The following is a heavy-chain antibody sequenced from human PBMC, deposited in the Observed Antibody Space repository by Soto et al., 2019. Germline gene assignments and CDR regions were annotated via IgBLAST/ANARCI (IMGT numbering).Heavy chain of an antibody. D-gene: IGHD2-15*01. CDR3: AVDTEVVAAGLAAVVGDY. V-gene: IGHV1-69*13. J-gene: IGHJ4*02. Sequence: SVKVSCKASGGTFSSYAISWVRQAPGQGLEWMGGIIPIFGTANYAQKFQGRVTITADESTSTAYMELSSLRSEDTAVYYCAVDTEVVAAGLAAVVGDYWGQGTLVTVSS. CDR2: IIPIFGTA. CDR1: GGTFSSYA.